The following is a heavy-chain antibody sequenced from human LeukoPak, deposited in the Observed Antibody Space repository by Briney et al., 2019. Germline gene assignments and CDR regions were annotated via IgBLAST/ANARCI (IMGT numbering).Heavy chain of an antibody. Sequence: ASVKVSCKASGYTFTGYYMHWVRQAPGQGLEWMGWINPNSGGTNYAQKFQGRVTMTRDTSISTAYMELSRLRSDDTAVYYCAREADYYDSSGYDYWGQGTLVTVSS. J-gene: IGHJ4*02. CDR1: GYTFTGYY. CDR2: INPNSGGT. V-gene: IGHV1-2*02. CDR3: AREADYYDSSGYDY. D-gene: IGHD3-22*01.